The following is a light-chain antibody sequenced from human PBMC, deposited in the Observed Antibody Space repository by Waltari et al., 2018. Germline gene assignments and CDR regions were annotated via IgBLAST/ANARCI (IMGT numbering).Light chain of an antibody. V-gene: IGKV1-39*01. J-gene: IGKJ3*01. CDR2: AAS. Sequence: DIQMTQSPSSLSASVGHKVTITCRCSQTVNTFLNWYRQKEGRAPELLIEAASILQSGVPSRFTGRGSGTQFTLTINNLQPEDFGIYYCHQSFISPPTFGPGTKVDI. CDR3: HQSFISPPT. CDR1: QTVNTF.